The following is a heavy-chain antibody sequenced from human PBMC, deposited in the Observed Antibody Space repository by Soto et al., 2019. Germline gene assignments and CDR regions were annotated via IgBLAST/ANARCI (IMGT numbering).Heavy chain of an antibody. Sequence: EVQMLESGGGLVQPGGSLRLSCTAPGLTFSSYAMTWVRQAPGKGLEWVSSLTVSGNYARYGDSVKGRFTTSRDNSKNSLYLQMNSLRVEDTAVYYCAKDTNGDYIGAFDNWGQGTMVTVSS. CDR3: AKDTNGDYIGAFDN. CDR1: GLTFSSYA. D-gene: IGHD4-17*01. J-gene: IGHJ3*02. CDR2: LTVSGNYA. V-gene: IGHV3-23*01.